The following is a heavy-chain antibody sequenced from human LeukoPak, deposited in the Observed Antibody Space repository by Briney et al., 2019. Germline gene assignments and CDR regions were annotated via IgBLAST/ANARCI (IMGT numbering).Heavy chain of an antibody. V-gene: IGHV3-53*01. CDR2: IYSGGST. CDR3: AKATGELLWFGELLSRPIDY. J-gene: IGHJ4*02. Sequence: GGSLRLSCAASGFTVSSNYMSWVRQAPGKGLEWVSVIYSGGSTYYADSVKGRFTISRDNSKNTLYLQMNSLRAEDTAVYYCAKATGELLWFGELLSRPIDYWGQGTLVTVSS. D-gene: IGHD3-10*01. CDR1: GFTVSSNY.